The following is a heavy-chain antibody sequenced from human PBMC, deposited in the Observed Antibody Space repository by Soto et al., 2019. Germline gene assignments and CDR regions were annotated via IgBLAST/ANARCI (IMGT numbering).Heavy chain of an antibody. CDR2: IKRKTDGGTT. CDR1: GFTFSNAW. CDR3: TTGLGGAGAFAI. D-gene: IGHD3-10*01. Sequence: GGSLRLSCAASGFTFSNAWMNWVRQAPGKGLEWVGRIKRKTDGGTTDYAAPVKGRFTISRDDSKNTLYLQMNSLKTEDTAVYYCTTGLGGAGAFAIWGQGTMVTVSS. V-gene: IGHV3-15*07. J-gene: IGHJ3*02.